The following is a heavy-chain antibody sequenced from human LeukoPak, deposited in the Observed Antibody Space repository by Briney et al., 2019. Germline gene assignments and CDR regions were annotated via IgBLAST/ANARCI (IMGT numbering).Heavy chain of an antibody. Sequence: SETLSLTCTVSGGSISSGGYYWSWMRQHPRKGLEWIGYMYYSGSTYYNPSLKSRVTISVDASKNQFPLKLSSVTAADTAVYYCASARGYSYGDYHYGLGVWGQGTTVTVSS. CDR3: ASARGYSYGDYHYGLGV. D-gene: IGHD5-18*01. J-gene: IGHJ6*02. CDR1: GGSISSGGYY. CDR2: MYYSGST. V-gene: IGHV4-31*03.